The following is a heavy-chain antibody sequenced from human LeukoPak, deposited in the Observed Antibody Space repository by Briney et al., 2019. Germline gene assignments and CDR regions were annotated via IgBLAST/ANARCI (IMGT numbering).Heavy chain of an antibody. D-gene: IGHD3-10*01. CDR3: ARGLYGSGRRSLMAH. CDR2: INQDENEK. Sequence: GGSLRLSCAASGFPFHNYWMTWVRQAPGKGLEWVANINQDENEKYYLDSVKGRFTISRDNAETSLFLQMTSLRVEDTAIYYCARGLYGSGRRSLMAHWGPGTLVAVSS. CDR1: GFPFHNYW. V-gene: IGHV3-7*01. J-gene: IGHJ4*02.